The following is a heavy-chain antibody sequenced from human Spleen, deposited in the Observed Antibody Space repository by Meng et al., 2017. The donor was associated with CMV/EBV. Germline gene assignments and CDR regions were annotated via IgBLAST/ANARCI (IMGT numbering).Heavy chain of an antibody. CDR3: ARADKWFGESDY. V-gene: IGHV3-21*01. D-gene: IGHD3-10*01. CDR2: ISSSSSYI. J-gene: IGHJ4*02. CDR1: GFTFSSYS. Sequence: GESLKISCAASGFTFSSYSMNWVRQAPGKGLEWVSSISSSSSYIYYADSVKGRFTISRDNAKNSLYLQMNSLRAEDTAVYYCARADKWFGESDYWGQGTLVTVSS.